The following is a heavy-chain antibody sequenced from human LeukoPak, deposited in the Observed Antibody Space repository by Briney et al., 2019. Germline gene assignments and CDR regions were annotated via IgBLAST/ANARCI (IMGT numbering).Heavy chain of an antibody. D-gene: IGHD5-24*01. Sequence: NPGASLKISCKCSGYSFTSYWIGWVRQLPGKGLEWMGIIYPGDSDTRYSPSFQGQVTISADKSISTAYLQWSSLKASDTAIYYCARFADGYSYYFDYWGQGTLVTVSS. CDR3: ARFADGYSYYFDY. CDR2: IYPGDSDT. CDR1: GYSFTSYW. V-gene: IGHV5-51*01. J-gene: IGHJ4*02.